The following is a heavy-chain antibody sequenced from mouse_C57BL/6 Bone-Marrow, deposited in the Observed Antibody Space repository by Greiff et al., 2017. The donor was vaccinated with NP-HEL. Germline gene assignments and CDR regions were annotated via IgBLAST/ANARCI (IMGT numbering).Heavy chain of an antibody. D-gene: IGHD2-3*01. J-gene: IGHJ3*01. V-gene: IGHV3-6*01. Sequence: ESGPGLVKPSQSLSLTCSVTGSSITSGYYWNWIRQFPGNKLEWMGYISYDGSNNYNPSLQNRISITRDTYENQFFLKLKSVTTEDTATYYCARGGYDGYYWFAYWGQGTLVTVSA. CDR3: ARGGYDGYYWFAY. CDR2: ISYDGSN. CDR1: GSSITSGYY.